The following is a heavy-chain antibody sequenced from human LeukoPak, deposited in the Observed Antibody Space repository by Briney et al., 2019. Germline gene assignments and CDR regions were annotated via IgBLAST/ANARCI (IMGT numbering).Heavy chain of an antibody. J-gene: IGHJ6*02. Sequence: NPSEALSLTCTVSGGSTSTSNFYWGWIRLPPGKGLDWIGSIYYSGSTSYNPSLKSRVTISVDTSKNQFSLRLSFVTAADTAVYYCARHASDSSGFYNYYGMDVWGQGTTVTVSS. D-gene: IGHD3-22*01. CDR3: ARHASDSSGFYNYYGMDV. CDR2: IYYSGST. CDR1: GGSTSTSNFY. V-gene: IGHV4-39*01.